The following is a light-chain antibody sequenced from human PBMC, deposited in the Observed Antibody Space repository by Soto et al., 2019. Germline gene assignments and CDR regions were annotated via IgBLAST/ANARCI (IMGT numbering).Light chain of an antibody. Sequence: EIVMTQSPDTLSVSPGERATLSCRASQSVSTNLAWYQQKPDQAPRLLIFNASTRATGTAARFSGSGSGTEFTLTISRLQSEDFAVYYCQQYDLATGFGGGTKVEIK. CDR3: QQYDLATG. J-gene: IGKJ4*01. V-gene: IGKV3-15*01. CDR2: NAS. CDR1: QSVSTN.